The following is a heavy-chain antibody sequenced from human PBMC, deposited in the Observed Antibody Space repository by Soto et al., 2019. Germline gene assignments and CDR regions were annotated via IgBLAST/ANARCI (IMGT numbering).Heavy chain of an antibody. V-gene: IGHV4-34*01. Sequence: QVQLQQWGGGLSKPSETLSLTCAVYGGSFSGHYWSWIRQPPGKGLEWIGEINHSGSTNYNPSLKSRGTISVDTSNNQFSLKLSSVTAADTAVYYCARVVGSSGDYFDYWGQGTLVTVSS. D-gene: IGHD3-10*01. CDR3: ARVVGSSGDYFDY. J-gene: IGHJ4*02. CDR1: GGSFSGHY. CDR2: INHSGST.